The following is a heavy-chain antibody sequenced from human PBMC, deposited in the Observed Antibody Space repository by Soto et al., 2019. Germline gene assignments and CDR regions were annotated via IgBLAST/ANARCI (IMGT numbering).Heavy chain of an antibody. V-gene: IGHV4-31*03. CDR2: LYYSWST. J-gene: IGHJ6*02. D-gene: IGHD6-13*01. CDR1: GGSISSGGYY. Sequence: SETLSLTCTVSGGSISSGGYYLSWIRQHPGKGLEWIGYLYYSWSTYDNPSLKSRVTISLDTSKNQFSLKLSSVTAADTAVYYFAGDPRGIEAAGPHFYRMEVWGQGTTVTVSS. CDR3: AGDPRGIEAAGPHFYRMEV.